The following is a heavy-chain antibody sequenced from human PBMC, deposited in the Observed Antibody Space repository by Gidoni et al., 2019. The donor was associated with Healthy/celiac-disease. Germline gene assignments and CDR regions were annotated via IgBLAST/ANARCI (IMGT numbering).Heavy chain of an antibody. CDR2: IYYSGST. Sequence: QVQLQESGPGLVKPSQTLSLTCTVSGGSISSGAYYWSWIRQPPGKGLEWIGYIYYSGSTYYNPSLKSRVTISVDTSKNQFSLKLSSVTAADTAVYYGARDAGYSYGNFDYWGQGTLVTVSS. CDR3: ARDAGYSYGNFDY. V-gene: IGHV4-30-4*01. J-gene: IGHJ4*02. D-gene: IGHD5-18*01. CDR1: GGSISSGAYY.